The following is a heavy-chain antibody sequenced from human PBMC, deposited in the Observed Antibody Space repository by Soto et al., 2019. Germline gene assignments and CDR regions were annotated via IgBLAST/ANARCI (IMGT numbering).Heavy chain of an antibody. J-gene: IGHJ6*02. CDR1: GFTFSSYW. CDR2: IKQDGSEK. Sequence: GGSLRLSCAASGFTFSSYWMSWVRQAPGKGLEWVANIKQDGSEKYYVDSVKGRFTISRDNAKNSLYLQMNSLRAEDTAVYYCAREVPGDFDRLYYFYGMDVWGQGTTVTVSS. V-gene: IGHV3-7*01. D-gene: IGHD3-9*01. CDR3: AREVPGDFDRLYYFYGMDV.